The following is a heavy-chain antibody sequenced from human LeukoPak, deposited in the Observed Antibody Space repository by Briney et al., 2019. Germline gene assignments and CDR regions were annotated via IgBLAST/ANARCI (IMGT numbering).Heavy chain of an antibody. V-gene: IGHV3-23*01. Sequence: GGSLRLSCAASGFTFSSYAMSWVRQAPGKGLKWVSAISGSGGSTYYADSVKGRFTISRDNSKNTLYLQMNSLRAEDTAVYYCAKFSPGLLWFGEFRTHFDYWGQGTLVTVSS. CDR3: AKFSPGLLWFGEFRTHFDY. CDR2: ISGSGGST. D-gene: IGHD3-10*01. CDR1: GFTFSSYA. J-gene: IGHJ4*02.